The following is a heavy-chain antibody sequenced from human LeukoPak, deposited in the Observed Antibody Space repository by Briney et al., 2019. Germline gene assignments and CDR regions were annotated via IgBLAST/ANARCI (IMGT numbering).Heavy chain of an antibody. CDR3: ASSRYCSSTSCHLRDY. J-gene: IGHJ4*02. Sequence: SQTLSLTCTVSGGSISSGDYYWSWIRQPPGKGLEWIGYIYYSGSTYYNPSLKSRVTISVDTSKNQFSLKLSSVTAADTAVYYCASSRYCSSTSCHLRDYWGQGTLVTISS. D-gene: IGHD2-2*01. CDR2: IYYSGST. CDR1: GGSISSGDYY. V-gene: IGHV4-30-4*08.